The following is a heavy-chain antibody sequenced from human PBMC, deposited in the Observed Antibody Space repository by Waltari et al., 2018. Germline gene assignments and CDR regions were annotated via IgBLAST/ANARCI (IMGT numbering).Heavy chain of an antibody. CDR1: GGSLSSGNSY. J-gene: IGHJ4*02. V-gene: IGHV4-61*02. Sequence: QVQLQESGPGLVKPSQTLSLTCTVSGGSLSSGNSYWRWIRQTAGKGLEWIGRIYINGGTTYNPSLKSRVTISIDTSKNRFSLKLTSVTAADTAMYYCASDRYYYDSSGSGAYWGQGALVTVSS. D-gene: IGHD3-22*01. CDR3: ASDRYYYDSSGSGAY. CDR2: IYINGGT.